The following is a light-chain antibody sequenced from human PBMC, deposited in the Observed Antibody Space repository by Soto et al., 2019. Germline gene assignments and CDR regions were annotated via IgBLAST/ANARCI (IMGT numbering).Light chain of an antibody. CDR2: AAS. Sequence: CRASQGFTNYLAWYQQKPGKAPKLLIYAASTLQSGVPPRFSGSGSGTHFTLTISSLQPEDAATYYCQKYNTAPYTFGQGTRLEIK. CDR3: QKYNTAPYT. CDR1: QGFTNY. V-gene: IGKV1-27*01. J-gene: IGKJ5*01.